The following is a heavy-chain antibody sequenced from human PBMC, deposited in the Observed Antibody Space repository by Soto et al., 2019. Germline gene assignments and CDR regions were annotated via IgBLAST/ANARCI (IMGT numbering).Heavy chain of an antibody. V-gene: IGHV3-21*01. D-gene: IGHD3-22*01. CDR2: ISSSSSYI. CDR1: GFTFSSYS. Sequence: PGGSLRLSCAASGFTFSSYSMNWVRQAPGKGLEWVSSISSSSSYIYYADSVKGRFTISRDNAKNSLYLQMNSLRAEDTAVYYCAIEPDYYDSSGYFDYWGQGTLVTVSS. J-gene: IGHJ4*02. CDR3: AIEPDYYDSSGYFDY.